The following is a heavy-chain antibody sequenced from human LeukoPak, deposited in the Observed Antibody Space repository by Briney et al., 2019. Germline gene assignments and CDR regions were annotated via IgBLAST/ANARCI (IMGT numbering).Heavy chain of an antibody. J-gene: IGHJ4*02. Sequence: EGSLRLSCAASGFTFSSYWMSWVRQAPGKGLEWVANIKQDGSEKYYVDSVKGRFTISRDNARKSLYLQMNSLRADDTAVYYCARDIVIRDYYFDYWGQGTLVTVSS. V-gene: IGHV3-7*01. D-gene: IGHD3-9*01. CDR1: GFTFSSYW. CDR2: IKQDGSEK. CDR3: ARDIVIRDYYFDY.